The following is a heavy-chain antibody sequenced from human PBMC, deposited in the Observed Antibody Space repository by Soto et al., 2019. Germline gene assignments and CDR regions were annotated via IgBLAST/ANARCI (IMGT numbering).Heavy chain of an antibody. CDR1: GGSISSGGYY. CDR3: ARGSGYPTPYFFDY. D-gene: IGHD5-12*01. J-gene: IGHJ4*02. V-gene: IGHV4-31*03. CDR2: IYYSGST. Sequence: SETLSLTCTVSGGSISSGGYYWSWIRQHPGKGLEWIGYIYYSGSTYYNPSLKSRLTISVDTSKNQFSLKLTSVTAADTAVYYCARGSGYPTPYFFDYWGQGTLVTVSS.